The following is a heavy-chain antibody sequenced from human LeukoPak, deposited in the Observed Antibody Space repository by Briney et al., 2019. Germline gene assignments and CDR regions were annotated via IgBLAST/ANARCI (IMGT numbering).Heavy chain of an antibody. V-gene: IGHV4-30-4*01. CDR3: ARASLCSSTSCYSGDWFDP. D-gene: IGHD2-2*01. Sequence: SQTLSLTCTVSGGSISSGDYYWSWIRQPPGKGLEWIGYIYYSGSTYYNPSLKSRVTMSVDTSKNQFSLKLSSVTAADTAVYYCARASLCSSTSCYSGDWFDPWGQGTLVTVSS. CDR1: GGSISSGDYY. J-gene: IGHJ5*02. CDR2: IYYSGST.